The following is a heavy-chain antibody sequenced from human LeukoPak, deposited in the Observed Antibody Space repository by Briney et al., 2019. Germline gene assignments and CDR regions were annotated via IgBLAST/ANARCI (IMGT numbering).Heavy chain of an antibody. CDR3: ARHPNSNWDY. Sequence: PGGSLGLSCAASGFTFRNYWMSWVRQVPGKGLEWVVNINEGGNEKNYVDSVKGRFTASRDNAQNSLYLQMNSLRVEDTAVYYCARHPNSNWDYWGQGTLVTVSS. CDR1: GFTFRNYW. V-gene: IGHV3-7*03. J-gene: IGHJ4*02. D-gene: IGHD6-13*01. CDR2: INEGGNEK.